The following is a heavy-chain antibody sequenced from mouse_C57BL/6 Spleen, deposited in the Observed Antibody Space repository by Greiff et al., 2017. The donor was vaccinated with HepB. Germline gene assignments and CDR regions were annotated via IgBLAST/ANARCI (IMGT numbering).Heavy chain of an antibody. Sequence: EVQLQQSGPELVKPGASVKISCKASGYTFTDYYMNWVKQSHGKSLEWIGDINPNNGGTSYNQKFKGKATLTVDKSSITAYMELRSLTSEDSAVYYCARSSYDYGDWYFDVWGTGTTVTVSS. J-gene: IGHJ1*03. CDR2: INPNNGGT. V-gene: IGHV1-26*01. CDR3: ARSSYDYGDWYFDV. CDR1: GYTFTDYY. D-gene: IGHD2-4*01.